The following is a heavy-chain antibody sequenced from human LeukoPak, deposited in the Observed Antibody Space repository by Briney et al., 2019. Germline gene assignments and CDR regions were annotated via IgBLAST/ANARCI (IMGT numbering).Heavy chain of an antibody. CDR2: IYYSGST. Sequence: SPTLSLTCTVSGGSISSGGYYWSWIRQHPGEGLEWIGYIYYSGSTYYNPSLKSRVTISVDTSKNQFSLKLSSVTAADTAVYYCARDRSKGRYYYYYGMDVWGQGTTVTVSS. CDR3: ARDRSKGRYYYYYGMDV. J-gene: IGHJ6*02. CDR1: GGSISSGGYY. V-gene: IGHV4-31*03. D-gene: IGHD4-11*01.